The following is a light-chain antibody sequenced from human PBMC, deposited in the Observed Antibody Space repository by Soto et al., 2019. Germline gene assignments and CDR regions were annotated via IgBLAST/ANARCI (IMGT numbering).Light chain of an antibody. CDR1: ESVEFH. Sequence: DIVLTQSPATLSLSPGDRAPLSCRASESVEFHLAWYTQKPGQAPRLLIYDASVRATGTQARFSGSGSGTEFTLTIRSLEPEEFALADCQQRSTWPTVGQGTRLEIK. CDR2: DAS. CDR3: QQRSTWPT. V-gene: IGKV3-11*01. J-gene: IGKJ5*01.